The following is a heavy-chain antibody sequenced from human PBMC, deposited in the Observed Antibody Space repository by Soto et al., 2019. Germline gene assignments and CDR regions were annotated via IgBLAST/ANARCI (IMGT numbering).Heavy chain of an antibody. D-gene: IGHD3-16*02. J-gene: IGHJ4*02. Sequence: SETLSLTCAVSGGSISSGGYSWIWIRQPPGKGLEWIGYIYHSGSTYYNPSLKSRVTISVDRSKNQFSLKLSSVTAADTAVYYCARVRGDYVWGSYRYSFGYFDYWGQGTLVTVSS. CDR3: ARVRGDYVWGSYRYSFGYFDY. CDR1: GGSISSGGYS. V-gene: IGHV4-30-2*01. CDR2: IYHSGST.